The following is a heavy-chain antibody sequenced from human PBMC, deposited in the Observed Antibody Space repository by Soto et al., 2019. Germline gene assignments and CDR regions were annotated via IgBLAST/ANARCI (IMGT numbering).Heavy chain of an antibody. J-gene: IGHJ5*02. CDR1: GLTFNSYW. Sequence: PGGSLRLSCAASGLTFNSYWMHWVRHAPCKGLVWVSHINTDGSNTNYADSVKGRFTISRDNAKSTLFLQMNSLRDEDTAVYYCAREFCSGGNCYTYYFDPWGQGIPVTVSS. CDR2: INTDGSNT. V-gene: IGHV3-74*01. CDR3: AREFCSGGNCYTYYFDP. D-gene: IGHD2-15*01.